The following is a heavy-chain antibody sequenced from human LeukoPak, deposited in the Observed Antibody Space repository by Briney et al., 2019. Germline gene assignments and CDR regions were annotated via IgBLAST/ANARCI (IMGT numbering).Heavy chain of an antibody. CDR1: GFTFSSYE. Sequence: PGGSLRLSCAASGFTFSSYEMNWVRQAPGKGLEWVSCISSSGTKYYADSVKGRFTTSRDNGKSSLFLEMNSLRDEDTAVYYCARGPSSSSWSRFDPWGQGTLVTVSS. V-gene: IGHV3-48*03. D-gene: IGHD6-13*01. CDR2: ISSSGTK. CDR3: ARGPSSSSWSRFDP. J-gene: IGHJ5*02.